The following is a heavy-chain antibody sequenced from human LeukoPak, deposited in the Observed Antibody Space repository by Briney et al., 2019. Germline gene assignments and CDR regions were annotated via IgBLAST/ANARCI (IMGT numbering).Heavy chain of an antibody. CDR2: INPSGGST. D-gene: IGHD2-15*01. CDR1: GYTFTSYY. J-gene: IGHJ4*02. V-gene: IGHV1-46*01. Sequence: ASVKVSCKASGYTFTSYYMHWVRQAPGQGLEWMGIINPSGGSTSYAQKFQGRVTMTRDTSTSTAYMELRSLRSDDTAVYYCARDFGSKVPRGYWGQGTLVTVSS. CDR3: ARDFGSKVPRGY.